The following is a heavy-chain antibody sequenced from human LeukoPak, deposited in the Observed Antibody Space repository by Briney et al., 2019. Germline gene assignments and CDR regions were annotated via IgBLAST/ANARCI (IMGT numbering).Heavy chain of an antibody. J-gene: IGHJ4*02. V-gene: IGHV4-39*02. Sequence: SETLSLTCTVSGGSISSSSYYWGWIRQPPGKGLEWIGTIYYSGSTYYNPSLKSRVTISVDTSKNQFSLKLSSVTAADTAVYYCARETKTFYFDSSAYYPYYFDSWGQGTLVTVSS. CDR2: IYYSGST. CDR1: GGSISSSSYY. CDR3: ARETKTFYFDSSAYYPYYFDS. D-gene: IGHD3-22*01.